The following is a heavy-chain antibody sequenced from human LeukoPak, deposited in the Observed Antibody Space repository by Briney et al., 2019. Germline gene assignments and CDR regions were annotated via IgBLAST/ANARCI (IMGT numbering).Heavy chain of an antibody. D-gene: IGHD2-21*01. CDR3: ARARTSIRFTDSFDI. CDR2: IIPIFGTA. J-gene: IGHJ3*02. V-gene: IGHV1-69*05. CDR1: GGTFSSYA. Sequence: SVKVSCKASGGTFSSYAISWVRQAPGQGLEWMGGIIPIFGTANYAQKFQGRVTITTDESTSTAYMELSSLSPDDTAMYFCARARTSIRFTDSFDIWSQGTLVTVSS.